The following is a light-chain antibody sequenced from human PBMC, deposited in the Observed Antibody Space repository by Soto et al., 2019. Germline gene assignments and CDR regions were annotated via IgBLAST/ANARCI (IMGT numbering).Light chain of an antibody. CDR2: DTA. J-gene: IGLJ1*01. CDR3: LLSYQGKYV. V-gene: IGLV7-46*01. CDR1: TGGVTTGHY. Sequence: QAVVPQEHSETVYPGGSVTLTCGSSTGGVTTGHYPCWFQQKPGQAPRALVYDTANIISWTPARSSGARLCGKAFLTLSSAQPDEEAEYYCLLSYQGKYVFGTGTKV.